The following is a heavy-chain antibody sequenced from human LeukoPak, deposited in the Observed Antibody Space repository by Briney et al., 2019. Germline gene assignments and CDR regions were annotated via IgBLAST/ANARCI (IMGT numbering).Heavy chain of an antibody. D-gene: IGHD5-18*01. Sequence: GGPLRLSCAVSGFTFSSYAMSWVRQAPGKGLEWVSAIDSSGSYTWYDDSVKGRFTISRDNSKNTLYLQMNSLRVEDTAVYYCAGRPTGYSSGYIHWGQGTLVTVSS. J-gene: IGHJ4*02. V-gene: IGHV3-23*05. CDR2: IDSSGSYT. CDR3: AGRPTGYSSGYIH. CDR1: GFTFSSYA.